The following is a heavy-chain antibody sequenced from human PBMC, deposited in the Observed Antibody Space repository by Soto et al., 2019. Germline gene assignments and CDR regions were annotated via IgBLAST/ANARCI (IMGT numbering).Heavy chain of an antibody. V-gene: IGHV3-30*18. J-gene: IGHJ3*01. D-gene: IGHD3-10*01. CDR2: ISYDGSKK. CDR1: RFTFSYYG. Sequence: QVQLAESGGGVVQPGRSLRLSCAVSRFTFSYYGMHWVRQAPGKGLEWVALISYDGSKKEYGDSVKGRFTISRDNSKNTLYLQMISLIEEDTAVYYCAKDLEVGGVPDALDVWGQGTRVTVSS. CDR3: AKDLEVGGVPDALDV.